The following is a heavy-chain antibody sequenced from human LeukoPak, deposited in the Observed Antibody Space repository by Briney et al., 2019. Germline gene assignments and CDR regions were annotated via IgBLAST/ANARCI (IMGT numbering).Heavy chain of an antibody. CDR3: ASPGSYEWSGFYAFDI. CDR2: IKEDGSEK. Sequence: GGPVRLSCGASGFTFSTYCISWVRQAPGKGLEWVVYIKEDGSEKNYVDSVKGRFTISRDNAKNSLYLQMNSLRAEDTAVYYCASPGSYEWSGFYAFDIWGQGTMVSVSS. J-gene: IGHJ3*02. V-gene: IGHV3-7*03. CDR1: GFTFSTYC. D-gene: IGHD1-26*01.